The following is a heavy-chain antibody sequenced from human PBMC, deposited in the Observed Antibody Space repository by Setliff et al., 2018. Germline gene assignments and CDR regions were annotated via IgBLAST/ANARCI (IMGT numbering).Heavy chain of an antibody. CDR1: GFTFSTYA. Sequence: GGSLRLSCAASGFTFSTYAMSWVRQAPGKGLEWVSAIDGRGDNTYYADSVKGRFTISRGNPKNTLFLQMNSLRVEDTAVYYCAKTRVTMVWGVPTYYFDYWGQGTLVTVSS. V-gene: IGHV3-23*01. D-gene: IGHD3-10*01. J-gene: IGHJ4*02. CDR2: IDGRGDNT. CDR3: AKTRVTMVWGVPTYYFDY.